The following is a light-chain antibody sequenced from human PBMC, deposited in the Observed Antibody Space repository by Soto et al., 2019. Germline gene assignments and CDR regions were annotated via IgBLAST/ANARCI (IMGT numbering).Light chain of an antibody. CDR2: SAS. J-gene: IGKJ4*01. CDR1: ERVSSN. V-gene: IGKV3-15*01. Sequence: EIVMTQSPATLSVSPGERATLSCRASERVSSNLAWYQQKPGQAPRLLIYSASTRATGVPARFSGSGSGTEFSLTISSLQSEDFAVYYCQQYYNWLTFGGGTKVEIK. CDR3: QQYYNWLT.